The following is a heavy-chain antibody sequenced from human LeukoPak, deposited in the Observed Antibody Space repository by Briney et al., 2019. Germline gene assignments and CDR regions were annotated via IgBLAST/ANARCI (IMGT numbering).Heavy chain of an antibody. D-gene: IGHD3-10*01. CDR2: IIPIFGTA. Sequence: SVKVSCKASGGTFSSYAISWVRQAPGQGLEWMGGIIPIFGTANYAQKSQGRVTITADESTSTAYMELSSLRSEDTAVYYCAMVRGRPHFFDYWGQGTLVTVSS. CDR1: GGTFSSYA. V-gene: IGHV1-69*13. J-gene: IGHJ4*02. CDR3: AMVRGRPHFFDY.